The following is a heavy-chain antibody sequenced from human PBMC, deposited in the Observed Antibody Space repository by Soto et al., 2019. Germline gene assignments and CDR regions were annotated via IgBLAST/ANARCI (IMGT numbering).Heavy chain of an antibody. CDR2: IRGDLVTT. V-gene: IGHV3-23*01. Sequence: PGGSLRLSCATSGFTFSDHAMHWVRQAPGEGLEWVSGIRGDLVTTPYADSVKGRFTISRDNAKSSLYLQMNSLRDEDTAVYYCARDNGMAGSFDPWGQGTLVTVSS. CDR3: ARDNGMAGSFDP. D-gene: IGHD2-8*01. CDR1: GFTFSDHA. J-gene: IGHJ5*02.